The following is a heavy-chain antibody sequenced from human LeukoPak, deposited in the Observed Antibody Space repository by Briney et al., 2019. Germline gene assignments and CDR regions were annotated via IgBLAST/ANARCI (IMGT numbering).Heavy chain of an antibody. J-gene: IGHJ4*02. Sequence: SGTLSLTCAVSGGSISSNKWWSWVRQPPGRGLEWIGEIFHTGSTNYNPSLKSRATISVDKSKNQFSLKVNSMTAADTAVYYCASLTGSYDDYWGQGIMVTVSS. CDR2: IFHTGST. CDR1: GGSISSNKW. D-gene: IGHD1-26*01. CDR3: ASLTGSYDDY. V-gene: IGHV4-4*02.